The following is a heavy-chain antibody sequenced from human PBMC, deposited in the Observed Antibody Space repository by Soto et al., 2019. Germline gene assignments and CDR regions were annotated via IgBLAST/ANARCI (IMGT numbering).Heavy chain of an antibody. CDR3: ARPRGDYDLDY. CDR1: GGSISSYY. J-gene: IGHJ4*02. CDR2: IYYSGST. D-gene: IGHD4-17*01. Sequence: PSETLSLTCTVSGGSISSYYWSWIRQPPGKGLEWIGYIYYSGSTNYNPSLKSRVTISVDTSKNQFSLKLSSVTAADTAVYYCARPRGDYDLDYWGQGTLVTLSS. V-gene: IGHV4-59*12.